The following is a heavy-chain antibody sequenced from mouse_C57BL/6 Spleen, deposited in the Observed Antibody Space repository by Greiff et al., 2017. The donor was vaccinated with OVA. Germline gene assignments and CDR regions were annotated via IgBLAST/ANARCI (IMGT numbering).Heavy chain of an antibody. CDR2: IYPRSGDT. J-gene: IGHJ3*01. Sequence: VQLQQSGAELARPGASVKLSCTASGYTFTSYGISWVKQRTGQGLEWIGEIYPRSGDTNYNGKFKGKATLTADTSSLTAYMQLSILTSEDSAVYFCARWGDGYSWGQGTLVTVSA. D-gene: IGHD2-3*01. CDR3: ARWGDGYS. CDR1: GYTFTSYG. V-gene: IGHV1-81*01.